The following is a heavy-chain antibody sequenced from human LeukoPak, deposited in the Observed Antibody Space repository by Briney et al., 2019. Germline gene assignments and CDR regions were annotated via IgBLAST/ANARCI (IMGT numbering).Heavy chain of an antibody. CDR1: GFTFSSYE. CDR2: ISSSGSTI. J-gene: IGHJ6*03. CDR3: ARGKVVVVPAAMGNYYMDV. Sequence: PGGSLRLSCAASGFTFSSYEMNWVRQAPGKGLEWVSYISSSGSTIYYADSVKGRFTISRDNAKNSLYLQMNSLRAEDTAVYYCARGKVVVVPAAMGNYYMDVWRKGTTVTVSS. V-gene: IGHV3-48*03. D-gene: IGHD2-2*01.